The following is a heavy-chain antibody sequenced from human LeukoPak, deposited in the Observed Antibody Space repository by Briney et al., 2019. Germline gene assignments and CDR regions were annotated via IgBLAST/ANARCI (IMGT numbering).Heavy chain of an antibody. Sequence: SETLSLTCAVYGGSFSGYYWSWIRQPPGKGLEWIGEINHSGSTNYNPSLKSRVTISVDTSKNQFSLKLSPVTAADTAVYYCARVRTTPYSSSWYRWDYYYYMDVWGKGTTVTVSS. V-gene: IGHV4-34*01. CDR2: INHSGST. D-gene: IGHD6-13*01. CDR3: ARVRTTPYSSSWYRWDYYYYMDV. J-gene: IGHJ6*03. CDR1: GGSFSGYY.